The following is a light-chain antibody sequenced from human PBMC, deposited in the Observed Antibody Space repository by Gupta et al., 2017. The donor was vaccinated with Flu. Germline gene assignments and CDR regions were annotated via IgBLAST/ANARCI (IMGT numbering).Light chain of an antibody. CDR3: QQRSNWPPLT. J-gene: IGKJ4*01. CDR1: QSVSSY. CDR2: DAS. Sequence: EIVFTPSRATLSLSPGERATLSCRASQSVSSYLAWYQQKPGQAPRLLIYDASNRATGIPARFSGSGSGTDFTLTISSREPEDFAVYYCQQRSNWPPLTFGGGTKVEIK. V-gene: IGKV3-11*01.